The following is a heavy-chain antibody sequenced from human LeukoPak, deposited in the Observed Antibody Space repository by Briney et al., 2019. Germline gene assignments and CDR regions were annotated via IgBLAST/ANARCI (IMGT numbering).Heavy chain of an antibody. Sequence: PSDTLSLTCTVSGGSISSYYWSWIRQPPGKGLEWIGYIYTSGSTNYNPSLKSRVTISVDTSKNQFSLKLSSVTAADTAVYYCARGSVGGTFYYFDYWGQGTLVTVSS. J-gene: IGHJ4*02. CDR1: GGSISSYY. D-gene: IGHD1-26*01. V-gene: IGHV4-4*09. CDR2: IYTSGST. CDR3: ARGSVGGTFYYFDY.